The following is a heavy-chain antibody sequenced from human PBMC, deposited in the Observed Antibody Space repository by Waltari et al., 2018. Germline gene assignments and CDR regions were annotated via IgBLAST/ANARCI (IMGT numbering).Heavy chain of an antibody. Sequence: QVQLQASGPGLVKPSETLSLTCAVSGYSISSGYYWGWFRQPPGKGLAWIGSIYHSGSTYYNPSLKRRVTISVDTSKNQFSLKLSSVTAADTAVYYCARGPAPTVGYQLLKGAFDIWGQGTMVTVSS. V-gene: IGHV4-38-2*01. D-gene: IGHD2-2*01. J-gene: IGHJ3*02. CDR2: IYHSGST. CDR3: ARGPAPTVGYQLLKGAFDI. CDR1: GYSISSGYY.